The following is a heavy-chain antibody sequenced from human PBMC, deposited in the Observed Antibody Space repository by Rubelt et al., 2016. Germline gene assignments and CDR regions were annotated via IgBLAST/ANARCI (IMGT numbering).Heavy chain of an antibody. Sequence: QLQLQESGPGLVKPSETLSLTCTVSGDSITSSSYYWGWIRQPPGKGLEWIGNIYYSGSTYYKPSLTGRATISVDTSKNQFALKLSSGTAADTAVYYCARRPRGWNFYYWGQGTLVTVSS. V-gene: IGHV4-39*01. J-gene: IGHJ4*02. D-gene: IGHD6-19*01. CDR1: GDSITSSSYY. CDR3: ARRPRGWNFYY. CDR2: IYYSGST.